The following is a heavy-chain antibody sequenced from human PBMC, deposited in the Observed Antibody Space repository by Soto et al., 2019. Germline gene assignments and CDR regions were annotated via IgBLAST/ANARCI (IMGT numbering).Heavy chain of an antibody. CDR3: ARDVGD. CDR2: IIPILGIR. V-gene: IGHV1-69*08. D-gene: IGHD1-26*01. J-gene: IGHJ4*02. Sequence: QLQLVQSGAEVKKPGSSVKVSCKASGGSFSTYTITWVRQAPGQGLEWMGRIIPILGIRDYAQKFQARVTITADKSTSTAYMELSSLTSEDTAVYYCARDVGDLGQGNLVTVSS. CDR1: GGSFSTYT.